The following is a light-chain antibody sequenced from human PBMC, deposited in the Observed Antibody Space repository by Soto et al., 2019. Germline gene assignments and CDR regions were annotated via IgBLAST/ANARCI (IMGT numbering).Light chain of an antibody. V-gene: IGKV3-20*01. CDR3: QQYGGSPPYT. CDR2: GAS. CDR1: QSVSSSY. J-gene: IGKJ2*01. Sequence: IVLTQSPGTLSLSPGERVTLSCRASQSVSSSYLAWYQQKPAQAPRLLIYGASNRATGIPDRFSGSGSGTDFTLTISRLEPEDFAVYYYQQYGGSPPYTFGQGTKLEIK.